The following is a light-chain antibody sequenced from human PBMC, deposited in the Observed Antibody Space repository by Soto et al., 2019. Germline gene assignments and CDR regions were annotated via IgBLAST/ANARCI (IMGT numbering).Light chain of an antibody. CDR3: QQRSDWPLT. Sequence: DIVVTQSPATLSLSPGERVTLSCRASQSVSNYLAWYQQKPGQAPRLLINDASKRATGIPARFSGRGSGTDFTLTISSLEPEDFAVYYCQQRSDWPLTFGGGTKVEIK. CDR2: DAS. CDR1: QSVSNY. V-gene: IGKV3-11*01. J-gene: IGKJ4*01.